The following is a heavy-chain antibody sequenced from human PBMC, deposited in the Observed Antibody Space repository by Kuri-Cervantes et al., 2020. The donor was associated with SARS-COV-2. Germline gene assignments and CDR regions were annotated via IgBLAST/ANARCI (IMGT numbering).Heavy chain of an antibody. D-gene: IGHD2-21*02. CDR2: ISASNGNT. CDR1: GYTFTTYG. V-gene: IGHV1-18*01. CDR3: ARAGAEVTSHFDY. J-gene: IGHJ4*02. Sequence: ASVKVSCKASGYTFTTYGISWVRQAPGQGLDWMGWISASNGNTNYAQSLQGRVTITTYSSTSTAYLELRNLRSDDTAVYSCARAGAEVTSHFDYWGQGTLVTVSS.